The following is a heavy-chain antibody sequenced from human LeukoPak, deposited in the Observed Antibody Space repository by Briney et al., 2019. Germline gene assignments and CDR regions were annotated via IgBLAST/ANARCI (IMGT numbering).Heavy chain of an antibody. D-gene: IGHD6-19*01. CDR1: GFTFSSYG. CDR3: AKDSDIAVAGTDDAFDL. Sequence: GGSLRLSCAASGFTFSSYGMHWVRQAPGKGLQWVAVISYDGSSEYYADSVKGRFIISRDNSKNTLYLQVNSLRAEDTAVYYCAKDSDIAVAGTDDAFDLWGQGTMVTVSS. CDR2: ISYDGSSE. V-gene: IGHV3-30*18. J-gene: IGHJ3*01.